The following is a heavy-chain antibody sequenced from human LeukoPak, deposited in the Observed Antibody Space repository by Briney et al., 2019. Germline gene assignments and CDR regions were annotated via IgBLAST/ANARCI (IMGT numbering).Heavy chain of an antibody. CDR3: ARVRIGDIVVVPAAIVDVGFDY. V-gene: IGHV1-24*01. J-gene: IGHJ4*02. Sequence: GASVKVSCKVSGYTLTELSMHWVRQAPGKGLEWMGGFDPEDGETIYAQKFQGRVTMTRDTSTSTVYMELSSLRSEDTAVYYCARVRIGDIVVVPAAIVDVGFDYWGQGTLVTVSS. CDR2: FDPEDGET. D-gene: IGHD2-2*02. CDR1: GYTLTELS.